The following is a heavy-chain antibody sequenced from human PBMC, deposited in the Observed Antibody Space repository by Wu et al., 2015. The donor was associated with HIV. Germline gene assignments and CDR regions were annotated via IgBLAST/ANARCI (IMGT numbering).Heavy chain of an antibody. V-gene: IGHV1-2*02. CDR3: VRDSGPVDFDH. J-gene: IGHJ4*01. Sequence: QVRLEQSGPEVQGPGASIKISCKSSGYIFREFYVHWVRQSPLHGLEWMGYINPKSGDAHVTQSLQGRLTLSRDSSIRTVYMQLTGLVFDDTALYFCVRDSGPVDFDHWGRGT. D-gene: IGHD1-26*01. CDR1: GYIFREFY. CDR2: INPKSGDA.